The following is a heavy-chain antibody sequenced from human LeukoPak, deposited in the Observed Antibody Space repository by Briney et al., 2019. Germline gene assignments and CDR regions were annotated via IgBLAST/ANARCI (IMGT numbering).Heavy chain of an antibody. D-gene: IGHD3-10*01. CDR3: ARGPVSWDYYGSGSYYKGLYYFDY. V-gene: IGHV3-30-3*01. CDR2: ISYDGSNK. J-gene: IGHJ4*02. CDR1: GFTFSSYA. Sequence: GGSLRLSCAASGFTFSSYAMHWVRQAPGKGLEWVAVISYDGSNKYYADSVEGRFTISRDNSKNTLYLQMNSLRAEDTAVYYCARGPVSWDYYGSGSYYKGLYYFDYWGQGTLVTVSS.